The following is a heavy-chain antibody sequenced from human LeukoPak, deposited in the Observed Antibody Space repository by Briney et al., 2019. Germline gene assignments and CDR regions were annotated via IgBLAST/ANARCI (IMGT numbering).Heavy chain of an antibody. D-gene: IGHD6-19*01. V-gene: IGHV4-59*01. CDR3: ARDVPIAVAGTAYYYMDV. J-gene: IGHJ6*03. CDR1: GGSISSYY. Sequence: SETLSLTCTVPGGSISSYYWSWIRQPPGKGLEWIGYIYYSGSTNYNPSLKSRVTISVDTSKNQFSLKLSSVTAADTAVYYCARDVPIAVAGTAYYYMDVWGKGTTVTISS. CDR2: IYYSGST.